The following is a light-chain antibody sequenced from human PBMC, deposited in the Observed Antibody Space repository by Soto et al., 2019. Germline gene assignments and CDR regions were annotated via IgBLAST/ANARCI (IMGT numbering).Light chain of an antibody. V-gene: IGLV8-61*01. CDR1: SGSVSTSYY. J-gene: IGLJ2*01. Sequence: HTVVTQEPSFSVSPGGTVTLTCGLSSGSVSTSYYPGWYQQTPGQAPRTLIYDTNSRSSGVPDRFSGSILGTKAALTITGAQADDESDYYCVLFMGSGTWVFGGGTKLTVL. CDR3: VLFMGSGTWV. CDR2: DTN.